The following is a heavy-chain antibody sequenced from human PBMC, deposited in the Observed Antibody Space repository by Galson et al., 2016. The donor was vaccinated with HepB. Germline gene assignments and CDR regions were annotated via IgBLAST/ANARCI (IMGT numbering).Heavy chain of an antibody. J-gene: IGHJ4*02. CDR3: ARSSATVH. V-gene: IGHV3-48*01. Sequence: CAASGFGFSSYGMSWVRQAPGKGLEWVSYISSSGHSTIYADSVKGRFTISRDNVENSVYLQMNSLTAADAGIYFCARSSATVHWGQGTLVTVSS. CDR1: GFGFSSYG. CDR2: ISSSGHST. D-gene: IGHD6-6*01.